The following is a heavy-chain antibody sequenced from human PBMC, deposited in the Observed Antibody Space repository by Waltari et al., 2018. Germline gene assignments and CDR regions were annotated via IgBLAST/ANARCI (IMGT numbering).Heavy chain of an antibody. CDR3: ARSSGGLEYCSSTSCSYYFDY. Sequence: QITLKESGPTLVKPTQTLTLTCTFSGFSFSANEVGVGWIRQPPGKALEWLALIYWNGDERYSPSLRSRLTINKDTSKNQVDLIMTNMDPVDTATYYCARSSGGLEYCSSTSCSYYFDYWGQGTLVTVSS. D-gene: IGHD2-2*01. V-gene: IGHV2-5*01. CDR1: GFSFSANEVG. J-gene: IGHJ4*02. CDR2: IYWNGDE.